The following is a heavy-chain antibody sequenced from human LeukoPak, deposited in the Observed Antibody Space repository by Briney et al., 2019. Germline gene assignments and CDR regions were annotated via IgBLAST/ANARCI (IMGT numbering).Heavy chain of an antibody. D-gene: IGHD2-15*01. CDR1: GYTFTGYY. Sequence: ASVKVSCKAFGYTFTGYYMHWVRQAPGQGLEWMGRINPNSGGTNYAQKFQGRVTMTRDTSISTAYMELSRLRSDDTAVYYCARSVVVVVAATHFDYWGQGTLVTVSS. J-gene: IGHJ4*02. CDR3: ARSVVVVVAATHFDY. CDR2: INPNSGGT. V-gene: IGHV1-2*06.